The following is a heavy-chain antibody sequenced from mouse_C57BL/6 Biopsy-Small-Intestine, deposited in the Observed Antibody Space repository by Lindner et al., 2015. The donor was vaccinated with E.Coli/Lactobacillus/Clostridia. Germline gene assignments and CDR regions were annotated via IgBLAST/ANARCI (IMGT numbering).Heavy chain of an antibody. CDR2: IYPGDGSI. V-gene: IGHV1-82*01. D-gene: IGHD2-3*01. CDR1: GYAFSNSW. CDR3: ARSGGYYAFYFDY. Sequence: VQLQESGPELVKPGASVKISCKASGYAFSNSWMDWVRQRPGEGLEWIGRIYPGDGSINYNGRFTGKATLTADKSSSTAFVQLRSLTSEDSAVYFCARSGGYYAFYFDYWGQGTTLTVSS. J-gene: IGHJ2*01.